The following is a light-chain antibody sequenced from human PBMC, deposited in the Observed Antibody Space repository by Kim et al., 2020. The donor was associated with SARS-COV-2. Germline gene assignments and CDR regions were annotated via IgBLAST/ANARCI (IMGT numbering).Light chain of an antibody. V-gene: IGKV1-5*03. CDR1: QSISSW. J-gene: IGKJ2*01. CDR3: QQYNSYPYT. Sequence: DIQMTQSPSTLSASVGYRVTITCRASQSISSWLAWYQQKPGKAPKLLIYKASSLESGVPSRFSGSGSGTEFTLTISSLQPDDFATYYCQQYNSYPYTFGQGTKLEI. CDR2: KAS.